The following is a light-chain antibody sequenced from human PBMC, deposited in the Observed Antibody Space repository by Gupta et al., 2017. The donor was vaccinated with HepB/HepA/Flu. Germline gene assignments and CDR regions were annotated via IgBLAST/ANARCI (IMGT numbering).Light chain of an antibody. J-gene: IGKJ1*01. CDR2: WAS. CDR3: QQYYSTWT. CDR1: QCVLYSSNNKNY. Sequence: DIVMTQAPDSLAVSLGERATINCKSSQCVLYSSNNKNYLAWYQQKPGQPPKLLIYWASTRESGVPDRFSGSGSGTDFTLTSSSLQAEDVAVYYCQQYYSTWTFGQGTKVEIK. V-gene: IGKV4-1*01.